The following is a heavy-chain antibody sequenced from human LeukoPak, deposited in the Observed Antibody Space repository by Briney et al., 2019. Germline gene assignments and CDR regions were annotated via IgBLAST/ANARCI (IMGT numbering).Heavy chain of an antibody. CDR2: TYYRSTWYN. CDR1: GDSVSSNSVT. J-gene: IGHJ5*02. CDR3: ARRLTQYDCFDP. D-gene: IGHD2-2*01. Sequence: SQTLSLTCAVSGDSVSSNSVTWNWTRQSPSRGLEWLGRTYYRSTWYNDYAVSVRGRITVNPDTSKNQFSLHLNSVTPEDTAVYYCARRLTQYDCFDPWGQGILVTVSS. V-gene: IGHV6-1*01.